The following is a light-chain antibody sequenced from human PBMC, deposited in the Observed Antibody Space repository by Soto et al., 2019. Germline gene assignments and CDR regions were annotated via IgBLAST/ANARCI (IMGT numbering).Light chain of an antibody. J-gene: IGKJ2*02. Sequence: SPLSCWSSQSVLYSSNNKNYLAWYQQKPGQPPKLLIYWASTRESGVPDRFSGSGSGTDFTLTISSLQAEDVAVYYCQQYYSNPCTFGQGTKLEIK. CDR1: QSVLYSSNNKNY. V-gene: IGKV4-1*01. CDR2: WAS. CDR3: QQYYSNPCT.